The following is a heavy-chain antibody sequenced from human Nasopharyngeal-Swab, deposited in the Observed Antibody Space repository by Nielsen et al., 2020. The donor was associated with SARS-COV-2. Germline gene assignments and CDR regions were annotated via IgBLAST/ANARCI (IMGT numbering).Heavy chain of an antibody. D-gene: IGHD6-13*01. V-gene: IGHV3-11*03. J-gene: IGHJ4*02. CDR3: ARSTSSSWYRPLDY. Sequence: GESLKISCAASGFTFSDYYMSWIRQAPGKGLEWVSYISSSSSYTDYADSVKGQFTISRDNAKNSLYLQMDNLRAEDTAVYYCARSTSSSWYRPLDYWGQGTLV. CDR2: ISSSSSYT. CDR1: GFTFSDYY.